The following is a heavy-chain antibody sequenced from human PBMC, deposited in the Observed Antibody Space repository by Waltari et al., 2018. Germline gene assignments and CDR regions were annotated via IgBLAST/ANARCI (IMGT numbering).Heavy chain of an antibody. J-gene: IGHJ6*02. Sequence: QVQLQQWGAGLLKPSETLSLTCAVYGGSFSGYYWSWIRQPPGKGLAWLGEINHSGSTNYNPSLKSRVTISVDTSKNQFSLKLSSVTAADTAVYYCARGQPYYYDSSGYSYYYYYYGMDVWGQGTTVTVSS. CDR1: GGSFSGYY. D-gene: IGHD3-22*01. CDR3: ARGQPYYYDSSGYSYYYYYYGMDV. CDR2: INHSGST. V-gene: IGHV4-34*01.